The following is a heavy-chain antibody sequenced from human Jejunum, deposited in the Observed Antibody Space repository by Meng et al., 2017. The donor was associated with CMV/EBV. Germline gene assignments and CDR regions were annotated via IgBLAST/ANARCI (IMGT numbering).Heavy chain of an antibody. J-gene: IGHJ6*02. CDR2: IYYSGST. CDR3: VRDNTPPLYGMDV. CDR1: GDSIISGGYY. V-gene: IGHV4-31*02. Sequence: SGDSIISGGYYWNWIRQHPGKGLEWIDYIYYSGSTYYNPSLKSRFTISVDTSKNQFSLKLNSVTAADTAVYYCVRDNTPPLYGMDVWGQGTTVTVSS.